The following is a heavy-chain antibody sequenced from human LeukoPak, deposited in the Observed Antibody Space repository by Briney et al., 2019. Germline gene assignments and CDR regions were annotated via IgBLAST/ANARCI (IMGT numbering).Heavy chain of an antibody. CDR2: ISGSDGRT. CDR1: GFTFSSYA. Sequence: GGSLRLSCVASGFTFSSYAMSWVRQAPGKGLDWVSAISGSDGRTYYADSVKGRFTISRDNSKNTLYLQMNSLRAEDTAVYYCARASGYDSYWGQGTLVTVSS. D-gene: IGHD5-12*01. V-gene: IGHV3-23*01. J-gene: IGHJ4*02. CDR3: ARASGYDSY.